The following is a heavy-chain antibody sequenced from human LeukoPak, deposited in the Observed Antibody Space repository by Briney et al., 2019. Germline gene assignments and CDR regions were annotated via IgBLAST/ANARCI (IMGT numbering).Heavy chain of an antibody. V-gene: IGHV3-7*01. Sequence: GGSLRLSCAASGFTFSSYWMSWVRQAPGKGLEWVANIKQDGSEKNYVASVKGRFTISRDNAKTSLYLQMNSLRAEDTALYYCARGRWAPFDCWGQGTLVTVSS. CDR3: ARGRWAPFDC. CDR2: IKQDGSEK. D-gene: IGHD6-13*01. CDR1: GFTFSSYW. J-gene: IGHJ4*02.